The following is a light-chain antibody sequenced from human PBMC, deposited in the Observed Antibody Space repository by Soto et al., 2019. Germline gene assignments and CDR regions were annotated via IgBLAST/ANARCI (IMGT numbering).Light chain of an antibody. CDR3: LQDYNYPRT. J-gene: IGKJ4*01. CDR2: SAS. Sequence: AIQMTQSPSSLSASVGDRVTITCRASQGIRTELSWYQQKPGKAPNLLIYSASTVQTGVPSRFSGSGSGIDFTLTISSLQPEDFATYYCLQDYNYPRTFGGGTKVEIK. CDR1: QGIRTE. V-gene: IGKV1-6*01.